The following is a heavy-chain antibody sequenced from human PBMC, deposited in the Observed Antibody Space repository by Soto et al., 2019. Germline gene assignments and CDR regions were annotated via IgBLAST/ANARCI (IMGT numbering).Heavy chain of an antibody. D-gene: IGHD4-17*01. CDR3: PRAYGVWYEGAFYI. V-gene: IGHV4-59*01. Sequence: PSETLSLTCTVSGGSISSYYWSWIRQPPGKGLEWIGYIYYSGSTNYNPSLKSRVTISVDTSKNQFSLKLSSVTAADTAVYYCPRAYGVWYEGAFYIWGQGTMVTVSS. CDR1: GGSISSYY. J-gene: IGHJ3*02. CDR2: IYYSGST.